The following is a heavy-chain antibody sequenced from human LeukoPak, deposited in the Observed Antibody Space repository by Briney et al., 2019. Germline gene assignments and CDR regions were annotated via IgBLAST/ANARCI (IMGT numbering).Heavy chain of an antibody. J-gene: IGHJ5*02. D-gene: IGHD6-13*01. Sequence: GGSLRLSCAASGFTFSSYSMNWVRQAPGEGLEWVSYISSSSRYIYYADSVKGRFTISRDNAKNSLYLQMNSLRAEDTAVYYCAIWALWQQQEDWFDPWGQGTLVTVSS. CDR2: ISSSSRYI. V-gene: IGHV3-21*01. CDR3: AIWALWQQQEDWFDP. CDR1: GFTFSSYS.